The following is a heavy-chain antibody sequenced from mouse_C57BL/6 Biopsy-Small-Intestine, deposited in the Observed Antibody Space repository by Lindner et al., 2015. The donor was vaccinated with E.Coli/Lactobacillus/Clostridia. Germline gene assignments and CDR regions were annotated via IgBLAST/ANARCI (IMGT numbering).Heavy chain of an antibody. Sequence: VQLQESGAELARPGASVKLSCKASGYTFTSYGISWVKQRTGQGLEWIGEIYPRSGNTYYYEKFKGKATLTADKSSSTAYMELRSLTSEDSAVYFCARFPVDGSSYGWFAYWGQGTLVTVSA. CDR2: IYPRSGNT. J-gene: IGHJ3*01. CDR1: GYTFTSYG. D-gene: IGHD1-1*01. V-gene: IGHV1-81*01. CDR3: ARFPVDGSSYGWFAY.